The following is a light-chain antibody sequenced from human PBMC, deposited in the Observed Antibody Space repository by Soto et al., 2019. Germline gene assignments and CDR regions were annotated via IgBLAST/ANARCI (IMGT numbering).Light chain of an antibody. CDR1: RSNIGAGYD. CDR2: NNS. CDR3: QSYDSGLSGSV. J-gene: IGLJ1*01. Sequence: QSVLTQPPSVSGAPGQRVTISCTGGRSNIGAGYDVHWYQQLPGRPPKLLIYNNSLRPSAVPDRFSAYKSDTSSASLAITRLQAEDEADYYCQSYDSGLSGSVFGSGTKVTVL. V-gene: IGLV1-40*01.